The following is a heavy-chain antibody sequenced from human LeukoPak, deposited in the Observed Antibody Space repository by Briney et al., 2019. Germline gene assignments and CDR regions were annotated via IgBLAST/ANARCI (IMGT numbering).Heavy chain of an antibody. CDR2: INHSGST. J-gene: IGHJ2*01. D-gene: IGHD3-22*01. CDR3: ARGGKASGYLQLGYFDL. CDR1: GGSFSGYY. V-gene: IGHV4-34*01. Sequence: SETLSLTYAVYGGSFSGYYWSWIRQPPGKGLEWIGEINHSGSTNYNPSLKSRVTISVDTSKNQFSLKLSSVTAADTAVYYCARGGKASGYLQLGYFDLWGRGTLVTVSS.